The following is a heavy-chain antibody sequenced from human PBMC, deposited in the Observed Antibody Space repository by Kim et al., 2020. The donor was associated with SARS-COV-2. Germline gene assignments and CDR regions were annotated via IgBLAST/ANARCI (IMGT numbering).Heavy chain of an antibody. Sequence: QKFQGRVTITRDTSASTAYMELSSLRSEDTAVYYCARSLLWFGELSTFGYWGQGTLVTVSS. J-gene: IGHJ4*02. V-gene: IGHV1-3*01. CDR3: ARSLLWFGELSTFGY. D-gene: IGHD3-10*01.